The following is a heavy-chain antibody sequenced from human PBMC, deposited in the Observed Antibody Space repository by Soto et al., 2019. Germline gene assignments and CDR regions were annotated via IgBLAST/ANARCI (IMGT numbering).Heavy chain of an antibody. D-gene: IGHD5-18*01. Sequence: ESGGGVVQPGRSLRLSCAASGFTFSSYGMHWVRQAPGKGLEWVAVISYDGSNKYYADSVKGRFTISRDNSKNTLYLQMNSLRAEDTAVYYCANEAMGGRDYWGQGTLVTVSS. CDR1: GFTFSSYG. CDR3: ANEAMGGRDY. CDR2: ISYDGSNK. V-gene: IGHV3-30*18. J-gene: IGHJ4*02.